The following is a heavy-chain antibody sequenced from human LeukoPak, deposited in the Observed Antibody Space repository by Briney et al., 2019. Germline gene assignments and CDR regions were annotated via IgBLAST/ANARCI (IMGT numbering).Heavy chain of an antibody. Sequence: GGSLRLSCAASGFTFSSYGMHWVRQAPGKGLEWVAVIWYDGSNKYYADSVKGRFTISRDNSKNTLYLQVNGLRAEDTAVYYCARETRSTPAHGTLDYWGQGALVIVSS. CDR1: GFTFSSYG. D-gene: IGHD6-13*01. V-gene: IGHV3-33*01. CDR2: IWYDGSNK. J-gene: IGHJ4*02. CDR3: ARETRSTPAHGTLDY.